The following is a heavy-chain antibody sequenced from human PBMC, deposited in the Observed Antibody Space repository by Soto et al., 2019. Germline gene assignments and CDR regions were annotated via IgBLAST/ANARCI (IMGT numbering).Heavy chain of an antibody. CDR3: ASERTRYCSGGSCYWYDP. CDR1: GGTFISYA. CDR2: IIPIFGTA. D-gene: IGHD2-15*01. J-gene: IGHJ5*02. V-gene: IGHV1-69*01. Sequence: QVQLVQSGAEVKKPGSSVKVSCKASGGTFISYAISWVRQSPGQGLEWMGGIIPIFGTANYAQKFQGRVKITAYESTSTSYMVLSSMRSEDTAVYYCASERTRYCSGGSCYWYDPWGKGSLVTVSS.